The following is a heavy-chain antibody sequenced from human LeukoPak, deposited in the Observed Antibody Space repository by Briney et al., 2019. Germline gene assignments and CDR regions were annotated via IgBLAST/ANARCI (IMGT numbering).Heavy chain of an antibody. CDR3: ARVNDYMDV. D-gene: IGHD2-8*01. CDR2: INHSGST. Sequence: SETLSLTCTVSGGSISSYYWSWIRQPPGKGLEWIGEINHSGSTNYNPSLKSRVTISVDTSKNQFSLKLSSVTAADTAVYYCARVNDYMDVWGKGTTVTVSS. CDR1: GGSISSYY. J-gene: IGHJ6*03. V-gene: IGHV4-34*01.